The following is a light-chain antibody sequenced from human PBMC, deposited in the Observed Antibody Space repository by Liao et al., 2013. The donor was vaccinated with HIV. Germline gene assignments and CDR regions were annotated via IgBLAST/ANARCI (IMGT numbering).Light chain of an antibody. Sequence: SYELTQPPSVSVAPGKTARITCGEFNIGSKSVHWYHQKPGQAPVLVIYFDSDRPSGIPERFSGSNSGNTATLTISRVEAGDEADYYCQVWDSSSDHWVFGGGTKLTVL. J-gene: IGLJ3*02. CDR2: FDS. CDR3: QVWDSSSDHWV. CDR1: NIGSKS. V-gene: IGLV3-21*04.